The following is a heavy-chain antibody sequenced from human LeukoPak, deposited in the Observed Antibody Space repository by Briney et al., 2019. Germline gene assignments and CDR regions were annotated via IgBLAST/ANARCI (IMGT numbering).Heavy chain of an antibody. J-gene: IGHJ1*01. CDR2: INTGNGNT. V-gene: IGHV1-3*04. CDR3: ARVPLSDASGHYYPH. Sequence: ASVKASCKTSGYTFTNYGMHWVRQAPRQSPEWMGWINTGNGNTKSSQKFQDRVTLTRDTSASTAYMELNSLDSEDTAVYYCARVPLSDASGHYYPHWGQGTLVTVSS. CDR1: GYTFTNYG. D-gene: IGHD3-22*01.